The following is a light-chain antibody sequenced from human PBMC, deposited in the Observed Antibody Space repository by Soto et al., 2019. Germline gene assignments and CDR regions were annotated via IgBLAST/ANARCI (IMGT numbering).Light chain of an antibody. J-gene: IGKJ4*01. CDR1: QSVNTN. CDR2: DAS. CDR3: QQGSNWPPGLT. V-gene: IGKV3-11*01. Sequence: ETVMTQSPATLSASPGERAPLSCRASQSVNTNLAWYQQKPGQAPRLLIYDASIRATGIPARFSGSGSGTDFTLTISSLEPEDFAVYYCQQGSNWPPGLTFGGGTKVDIK.